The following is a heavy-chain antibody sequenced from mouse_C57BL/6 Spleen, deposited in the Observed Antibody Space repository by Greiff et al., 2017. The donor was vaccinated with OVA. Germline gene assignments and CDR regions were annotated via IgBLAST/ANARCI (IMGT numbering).Heavy chain of an antibody. CDR3: ARQDYDTFAY. J-gene: IGHJ3*01. Sequence: DVKLVESGGGLVQPGGSLKLSCAASGFTFSDYGMAWVRQAPRKGPEWVAFISNFAYSIYYADTVTGRFTISRENAKNTLYLEMSSLRSEDTAMYYCARQDYDTFAYWGQGTLVTVSA. D-gene: IGHD2-4*01. CDR1: GFTFSDYG. CDR2: ISNFAYSI. V-gene: IGHV5-15*01.